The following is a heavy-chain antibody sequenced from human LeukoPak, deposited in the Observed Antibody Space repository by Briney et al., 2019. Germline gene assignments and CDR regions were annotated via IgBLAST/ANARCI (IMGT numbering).Heavy chain of an antibody. V-gene: IGHV4-39*01. D-gene: IGHD7-27*01. CDR1: ADSTSRNSYY. CDR2: LHYSGTP. Sequence: SETLSLTCIVSADSTSRNSYYWNSIRQPPGKGLEWVASLHYSGTPYYNPSLSRLFFVLSDTSKCQLSMTMTAVTAPETGVYCCPRGDDSDKLGNFWGQGAVVTVSS. J-gene: IGHJ4*02. CDR3: PRGDDSDKLGNF.